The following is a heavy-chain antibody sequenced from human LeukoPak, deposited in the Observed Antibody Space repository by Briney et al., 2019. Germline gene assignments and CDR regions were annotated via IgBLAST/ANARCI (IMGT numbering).Heavy chain of an antibody. V-gene: IGHV3-13*01. J-gene: IGHJ4*02. D-gene: IGHD6-13*01. Sequence: PGGSLRLSCAASGFTFSSYDMHWVRQATGKGLEWVPAIGTAGDTYYPGSVKGRFTIYRENAKNSLYLQMNSLRAGDTAVYYCARGAAAAGTIDXWGQGTLVTVSS. CDR1: GFTFSSYD. CDR3: ARGAAAAGTIDX. CDR2: IGTAGDT.